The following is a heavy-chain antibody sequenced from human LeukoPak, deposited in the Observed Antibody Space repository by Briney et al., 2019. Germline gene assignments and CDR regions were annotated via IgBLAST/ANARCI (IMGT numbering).Heavy chain of an antibody. CDR3: SRDRSRGYSFT. D-gene: IGHD5-12*01. Sequence: GGSLRLSCAVSGVTVSTNYMGWVRQAPGKGLEWVSVIYADGGGGGTYYADSVKGRFTISRDNSRNTLYLQMSNLRADDTAMYYCSRDRSRGYSFTWGQGTLVTVS. CDR2: IYADGGGGGT. V-gene: IGHV3-53*01. CDR1: GVTVSTNY. J-gene: IGHJ5*02.